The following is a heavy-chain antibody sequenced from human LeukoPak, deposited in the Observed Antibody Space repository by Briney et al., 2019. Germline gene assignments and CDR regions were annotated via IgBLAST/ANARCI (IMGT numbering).Heavy chain of an antibody. Sequence: GESLKISCKGSGYTFTNYWIGWVRQMPGKGLEWMGIIYPGDSDTRYSPSFQGQVTISADKSISTAYLQWSSLKASDTAMYYCARLGATSPRGYSYGYEDYYMDVWGKGTTVTVSS. CDR1: GYTFTNYW. V-gene: IGHV5-51*01. J-gene: IGHJ6*03. CDR2: IYPGDSDT. CDR3: ARLGATSPRGYSYGYEDYYMDV. D-gene: IGHD5-18*01.